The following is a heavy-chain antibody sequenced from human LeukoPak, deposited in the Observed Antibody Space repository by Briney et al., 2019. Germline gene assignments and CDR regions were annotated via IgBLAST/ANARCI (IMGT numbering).Heavy chain of an antibody. CDR3: ARPWNYYYYYVMDV. V-gene: IGHV3-48*02. D-gene: IGHD1-1*01. Sequence: GGSLRLSCAASGFTFSSYSMNWVRQAPGKGLEWVSYTSSSSSTIYYADSVKGRFTISRDIAKDSLYLQMNSLRDEDTAVYYCARPWNYYYYYVMDVWGQGTTVTVSS. CDR2: TSSSSSTI. CDR1: GFTFSSYS. J-gene: IGHJ6*02.